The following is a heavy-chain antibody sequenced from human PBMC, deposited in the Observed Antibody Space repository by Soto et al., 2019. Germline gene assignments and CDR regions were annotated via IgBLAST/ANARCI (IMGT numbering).Heavy chain of an antibody. CDR3: ARDYGDYDPSYYFDY. J-gene: IGHJ4*02. D-gene: IGHD4-17*01. CDR1: GFTFSSYG. V-gene: IGHV3-33*01. CDR2: IWYDGSNK. Sequence: QVQLVESGGGVVQPGRSLRLSCAASGFTFSSYGMHWVRQAPGKGLEWVAVIWYDGSNKYYADSVKGRFTISRDNSKNTLYRQMNSLRAEDTAVYYCARDYGDYDPSYYFDYWGQGTLVTVSS.